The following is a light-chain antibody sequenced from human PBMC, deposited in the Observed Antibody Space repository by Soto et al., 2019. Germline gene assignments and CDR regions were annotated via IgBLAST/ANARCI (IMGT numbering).Light chain of an antibody. Sequence: EIVLTQSPATLSLSPGERATLSCRASQSVGTFLAWYQQKPGQAPRVLIHDASNRAAGVPARFSGSGSGTDFTLPISSLEPDDSAVYFCQQLTGWPRGTFGQGTRLEIK. CDR2: DAS. J-gene: IGKJ2*02. CDR1: QSVGTF. CDR3: QQLTGWPRGT. V-gene: IGKV3-11*01.